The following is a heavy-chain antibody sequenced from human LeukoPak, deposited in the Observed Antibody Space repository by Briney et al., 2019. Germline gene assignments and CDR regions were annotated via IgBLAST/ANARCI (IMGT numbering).Heavy chain of an antibody. Sequence: PSETLSLTCAVYGGSFSGYHWSWIRQPPGKGLEWIGEINHSGSTNYNPSLKSRVTISVDTSKNQFSLKLSSVTAADTAVYYCARGSGGSYNYWGQGTLVTVSS. CDR1: GGSFSGYH. D-gene: IGHD1-26*01. J-gene: IGHJ4*02. V-gene: IGHV4-34*01. CDR2: INHSGST. CDR3: ARGSGGSYNY.